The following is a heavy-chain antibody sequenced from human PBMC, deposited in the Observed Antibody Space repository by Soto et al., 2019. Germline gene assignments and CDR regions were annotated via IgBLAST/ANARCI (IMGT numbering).Heavy chain of an antibody. CDR1: GFTFTNYA. D-gene: IGHD6-19*01. J-gene: IGHJ4*02. Sequence: EVQLLESGGDLAQPGGSLRLSCAASGFTFTNYAMSWVRQAPGKGLEWVSGISASGRDTYYADSVKDRVTISRDGSKNTLYLQMNSLRAEDTAIYYCAKGKTSGWYYFDSWGQGALVTVSS. CDR2: ISASGRDT. CDR3: AKGKTSGWYYFDS. V-gene: IGHV3-23*01.